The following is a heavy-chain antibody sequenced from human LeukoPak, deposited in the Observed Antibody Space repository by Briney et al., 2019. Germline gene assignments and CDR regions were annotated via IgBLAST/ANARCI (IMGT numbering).Heavy chain of an antibody. D-gene: IGHD1-26*01. CDR3: ARDFAYRRLDY. J-gene: IGHJ4*02. CDR1: GLTFSTSW. V-gene: IGHV3-7*03. CDR2: INPDGSAK. Sequence: GGFLRLSCAASGLTFSTSWMNWVRQAPGKGLEWVASINPDGSAKYYVDSVKGRFTISRDNTKNSLYLQMNSLRAEDTAVYYCARDFAYRRLDYWGQGTLVTVSS.